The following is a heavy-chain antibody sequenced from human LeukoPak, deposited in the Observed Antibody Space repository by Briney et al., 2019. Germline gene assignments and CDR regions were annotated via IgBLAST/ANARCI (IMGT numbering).Heavy chain of an antibody. CDR1: GYTFTGYC. CDR2: INPNSGGT. J-gene: IGHJ4*02. D-gene: IGHD6-13*01. Sequence: ASVKVSCKASGYTFTGYCMHWVRQAPGQGLEWMGWINPNSGGTSYAQKFQGRVTMTRDTSTSTVYMELSSLRSEDTAVYYCACIAAAGSAQRIDYWGQGTLVTVSS. V-gene: IGHV1-2*02. CDR3: ACIAAAGSAQRIDY.